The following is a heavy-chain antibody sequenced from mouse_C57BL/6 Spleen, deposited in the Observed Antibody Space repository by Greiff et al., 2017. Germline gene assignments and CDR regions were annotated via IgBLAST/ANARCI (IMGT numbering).Heavy chain of an antibody. CDR2: INPNNGGT. J-gene: IGHJ1*03. Sequence: VQLQQSGPELVKPGASVKMSCKASGYTFTDYNMHWVKQSHGKSLEWIGYINPNNGGTSYNQKFKGKATLTVNKSSSTAYMVLRSLTSEDSAVYYWARRYGSLSGWYFDVWGTGTTVTVSS. CDR3: ARRYGSLSGWYFDV. CDR1: GYTFTDYN. D-gene: IGHD1-1*01. V-gene: IGHV1-22*01.